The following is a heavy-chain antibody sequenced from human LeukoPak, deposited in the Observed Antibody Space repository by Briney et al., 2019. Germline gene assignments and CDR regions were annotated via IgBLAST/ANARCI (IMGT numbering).Heavy chain of an antibody. CDR3: ARGTQLHYNYYGSGFHAFDI. J-gene: IGHJ3*02. CDR2: IRQDGNEK. Sequence: GGSLRLSCATSGFSFSDYYMSWIRQAPGKGLEWVANIRQDGNEKKYVDSVKGRFTISRDNAKNSLYLQMNSLRAEDTAVYYCARGTQLHYNYYGSGFHAFDIWGQGTMVTVSS. CDR1: GFSFSDYY. V-gene: IGHV3-7*01. D-gene: IGHD3-10*01.